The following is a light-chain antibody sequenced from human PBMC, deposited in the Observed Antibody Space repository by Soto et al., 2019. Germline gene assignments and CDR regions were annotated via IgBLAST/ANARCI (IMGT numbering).Light chain of an antibody. CDR2: DAS. CDR1: QNISSSY. CDR3: QQYGSSRFT. V-gene: IGKV3-20*01. Sequence: EIVLTQSPGTLSLSPGERATLSCRASQNISSSYLAWYQQKPGQAPRLLVYDASSTATGIPDRFSGSGSGTDFTLTISRLEPEDFAVYYCQQYGSSRFTFGPGTKVDIK. J-gene: IGKJ3*01.